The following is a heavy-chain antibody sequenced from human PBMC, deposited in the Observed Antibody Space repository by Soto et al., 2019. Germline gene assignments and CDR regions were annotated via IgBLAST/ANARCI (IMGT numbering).Heavy chain of an antibody. CDR3: ARGYSSGWYYAFDI. D-gene: IGHD6-19*01. V-gene: IGHV1-46*01. J-gene: IGHJ3*02. Sequence: GASLKVSCKASGYTFTSYYMHWVRQAPGQGLEWMGMINPTDAGTTYAQRFQGRVTMTRDTSTNTVYMELSSLISGDTAVYYSARGYSSGWYYAFDIWGQGTMVTGSS. CDR2: INPTDAGT. CDR1: GYTFTSYY.